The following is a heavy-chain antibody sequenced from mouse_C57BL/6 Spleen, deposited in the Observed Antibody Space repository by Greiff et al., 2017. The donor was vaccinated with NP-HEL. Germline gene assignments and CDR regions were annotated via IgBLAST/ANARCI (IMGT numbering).Heavy chain of an antibody. CDR3: ARSWVITTVDDFDY. D-gene: IGHD1-1*01. V-gene: IGHV1-54*01. J-gene: IGHJ2*01. CDR2: INPGSGGT. Sequence: VKLQESGAELVRPGTSVKVSCKASGYAFTNYLIEWVKQRPGQGLEWIGVINPGSGGTNYNEKFKGKATLTADKASSTAHMQLSRLASTDSASYFCARSWVITTVDDFDYWGQGTTLTVSS. CDR1: GYAFTNYL.